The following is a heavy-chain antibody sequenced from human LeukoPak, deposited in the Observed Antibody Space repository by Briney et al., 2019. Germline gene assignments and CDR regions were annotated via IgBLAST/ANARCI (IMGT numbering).Heavy chain of an antibody. CDR2: ISRSGATS. D-gene: IGHD1-26*01. V-gene: IGHV3-23*01. J-gene: IGHJ4*02. CDR1: GFTFSNFA. CDR3: AKGRGGTGRNFFDY. Sequence: GGSLRLSCAASGFTFSNFAMSWVRLTPGKGLEWVSSISRSGATSFSADSVKGRFIISRDNSKSTLYLQMNSLRIEDTAVYYCAKGRGGTGRNFFDYWGQGTQVTVSS.